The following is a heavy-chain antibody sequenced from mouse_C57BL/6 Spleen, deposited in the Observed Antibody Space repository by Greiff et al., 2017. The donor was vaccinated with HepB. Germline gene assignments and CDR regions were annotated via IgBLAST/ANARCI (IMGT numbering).Heavy chain of an antibody. D-gene: IGHD1-1*01. J-gene: IGHJ4*01. Sequence: VKLQESGPELVKPGASVKISCKASGYAFSSSWMNWVKQRPGKGLEWIGRIYPGDGDTNYNGKFKGKATLTADKSSSTAYMQLSSLTSEDSAVYFCASLLTTEAMDYWGQGTSVTVSS. V-gene: IGHV1-82*01. CDR3: ASLLTTEAMDY. CDR2: IYPGDGDT. CDR1: GYAFSSSW.